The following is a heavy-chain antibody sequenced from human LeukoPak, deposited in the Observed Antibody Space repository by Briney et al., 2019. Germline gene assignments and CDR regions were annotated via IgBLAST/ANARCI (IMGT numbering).Heavy chain of an antibody. J-gene: IGHJ4*02. V-gene: IGHV3-23*01. CDR1: RFTFSSYG. CDR3: AKRALYDILTGFKYFDY. CDR2: ISGSGGST. Sequence: GGSLRLSYAASRFTFSSYGMSWVRQAPGKGLEWVSAISGSGGSTYYADSVKGRFTISKDNSKNTLYLQMNSLRAEDTAVYYCAKRALYDILTGFKYFDYWGQGTLVTVSS. D-gene: IGHD3-9*01.